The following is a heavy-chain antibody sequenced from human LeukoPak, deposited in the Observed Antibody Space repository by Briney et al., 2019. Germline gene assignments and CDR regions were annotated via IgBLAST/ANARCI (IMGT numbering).Heavy chain of an antibody. CDR3: ARGGAGSGSYYDN. D-gene: IGHD3-10*01. Sequence: SETLSLTCTVSGGSISSYYWSWIRQPPGKGLEWIGYIYHSGSTYYNPSLKSRVTISVDRSKNQFSLKLSSVTAADTAVYYCARGGAGSGSYYDNWGQGTLVTVSS. V-gene: IGHV4-59*12. CDR1: GGSISSYY. J-gene: IGHJ4*02. CDR2: IYHSGST.